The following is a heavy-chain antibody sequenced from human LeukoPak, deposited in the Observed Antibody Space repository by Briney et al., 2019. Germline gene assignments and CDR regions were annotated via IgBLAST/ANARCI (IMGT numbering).Heavy chain of an antibody. J-gene: IGHJ5*02. CDR1: GFTVSSNY. Sequence: GGSLRLSCAASGFTVSSNYMSWVRQAPGKGLECVSVIYSGGSTYYSDSVKGRFTISRDNSKNTLYLQMNSLRAEDTAVYYCARVWARGTYYYGSEGFDPWGQGTLVTVSS. CDR3: ARVWARGTYYYGSEGFDP. V-gene: IGHV3-66*01. D-gene: IGHD3-10*01. CDR2: IYSGGST.